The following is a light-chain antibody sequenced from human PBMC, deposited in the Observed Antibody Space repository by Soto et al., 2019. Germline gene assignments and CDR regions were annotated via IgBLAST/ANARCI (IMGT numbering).Light chain of an antibody. J-gene: IGLJ2*01. V-gene: IGLV7-43*01. CDR1: TGAVTSTFY. Sequence: QAVVTQEPSLSVSLGGTVTLTCASSTGAVTSTFYPNRFQQKPGQAPRSLIYSTSNRHPWTPARFSGSLLAVRAALPLSSAQPEDEADYYCLLYYGGVRVFGGGTKLSVL. CDR2: STS. CDR3: LLYYGGVRV.